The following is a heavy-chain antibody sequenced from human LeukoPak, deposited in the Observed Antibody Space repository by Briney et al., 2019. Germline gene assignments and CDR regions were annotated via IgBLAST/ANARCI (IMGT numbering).Heavy chain of an antibody. V-gene: IGHV1-69*02. CDR2: IIPILGIA. CDR1: GGTFSSYT. D-gene: IGHD3-22*01. Sequence: SVKVSCKASGGTFSSYTISWVRQAPGQELEWMGRIIPILGIANYAQKFQGRVTITADESTSTAYMELSSLRSEDTAVYYCAFDYYDSSGYSDYWGQGTLVTVSS. CDR3: AFDYYDSSGYSDY. J-gene: IGHJ4*02.